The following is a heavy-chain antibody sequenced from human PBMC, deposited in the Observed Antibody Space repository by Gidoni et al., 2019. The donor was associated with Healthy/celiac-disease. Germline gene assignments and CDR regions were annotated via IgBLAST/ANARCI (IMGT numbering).Heavy chain of an antibody. V-gene: IGHV4-39*01. CDR1: GGSISSRSYY. CDR3: ARRGPYSGSYSSVGYGMDG. CDR2: IYDRGNT. D-gene: IGHD1-26*01. J-gene: IGHJ6*01. Sequence: QLQLQESVPGLVKPSETLSPTCTVPGGSISSRSYYWGWIRQPPGKGLEGIWSIYDRGNTDYNPAIMSRVTISVYTSKNQFSLKRSSVTAADTAVYYCARRGPYSGSYSSVGYGMDGWGQGTTVTVSS.